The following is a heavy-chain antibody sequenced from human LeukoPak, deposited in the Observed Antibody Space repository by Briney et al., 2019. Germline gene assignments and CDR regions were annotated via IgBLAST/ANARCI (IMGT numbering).Heavy chain of an antibody. CDR2: IYTSGST. Sequence: SETLSLTCTVSGGSISSGSYYWSWIRQPAGKGLEWIGRIYTSGSTNYNPPLKSRVTMSVDTSKIQFSLNLTSVTAADTAMYYCARGPRMVAMNGYAFDIWGPGTTVIVSS. J-gene: IGHJ3*02. CDR1: GGSISSGSYY. CDR3: ARGPRMVAMNGYAFDI. D-gene: IGHD2-2*01. V-gene: IGHV4-61*02.